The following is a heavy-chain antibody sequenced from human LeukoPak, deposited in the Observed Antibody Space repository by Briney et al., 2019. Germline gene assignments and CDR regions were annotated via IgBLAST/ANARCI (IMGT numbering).Heavy chain of an antibody. D-gene: IGHD1-7*01. CDR2: FDPEDGET. Sequence: GASVKVSCKVSGYTLTELSMHWVRRAPGKGLEWMGGFDPEDGETIYAQKFQGRVTMTEDTSTDTAYMELSSLRSEDTAVYYCVTKFGLELPLDPWGQGTLVTISS. V-gene: IGHV1-24*01. J-gene: IGHJ5*02. CDR3: VTKFGLELPLDP. CDR1: GYTLTELS.